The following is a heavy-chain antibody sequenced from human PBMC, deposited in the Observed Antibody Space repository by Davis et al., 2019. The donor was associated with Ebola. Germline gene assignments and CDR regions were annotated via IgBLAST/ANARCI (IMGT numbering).Heavy chain of an antibody. J-gene: IGHJ5*02. Sequence: SETLSLTCTVSGDSMRRSTFYWGWIRQPPGKGLEWIGSMYYSGRTYYNPSLQSRVSISIDAAKNQLSLRLLSVTAADTAVYYCARGDPPDPWGQGTLVTVSS. CDR2: MYYSGRT. CDR3: ARGDPPDP. CDR1: GDSMRRSTFY. V-gene: IGHV4-39*07.